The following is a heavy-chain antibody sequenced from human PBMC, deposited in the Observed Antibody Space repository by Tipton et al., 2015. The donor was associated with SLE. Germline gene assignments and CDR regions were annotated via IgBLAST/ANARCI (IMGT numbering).Heavy chain of an antibody. CDR3: AKDRGDYVWGSYRNYYGMDV. CDR2: ISGSGGST. Sequence: SLRLSCAASGFTFSSYAMSWVRQAPGKGLEWVSGISGSGGSTYYADSVKGRVTISRDNSKNTLYLQMNSLRAEDTAVYYCAKDRGDYVWGSYRNYYGMDVWGQGTTVTVSS. CDR1: GFTFSSYA. J-gene: IGHJ6*02. D-gene: IGHD3-16*02. V-gene: IGHV3-23*01.